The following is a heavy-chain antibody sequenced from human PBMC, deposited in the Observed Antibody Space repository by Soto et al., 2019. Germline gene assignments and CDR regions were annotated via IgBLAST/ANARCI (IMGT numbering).Heavy chain of an antibody. CDR1: GGSFSGYY. J-gene: IGHJ4*02. D-gene: IGHD6-13*01. CDR3: RRTERNHGRYSSSWYRSDY. V-gene: IGHV4-34*01. Sequence: SETLSLTCAVYGGSFSGYYWSWIRQPPGKGLEWIGEINHSGSTNYNPSLKSRVTISVDTSKNQFSLKLSSVTAADTAVYYCRRTERNHGRYSSSWYRSDYWGQGTLVTVSS. CDR2: INHSGST.